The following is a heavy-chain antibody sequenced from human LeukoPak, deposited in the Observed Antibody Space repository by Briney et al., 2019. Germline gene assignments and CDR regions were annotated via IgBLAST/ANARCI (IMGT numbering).Heavy chain of an antibody. CDR2: IYYSGST. D-gene: IGHD1-26*01. V-gene: IGHV4-31*03. Sequence: SETLSLTCTVSGGSISSGGYYWSWIRQHPGTGLEWIGYIYYSGSTYYNPSLKSRVTISVDTSKNQFSLKLSSVTAADTAVYYCARPLVGADAFDIWGQGTMVTVSS. CDR1: GGSISSGGYY. J-gene: IGHJ3*02. CDR3: ARPLVGADAFDI.